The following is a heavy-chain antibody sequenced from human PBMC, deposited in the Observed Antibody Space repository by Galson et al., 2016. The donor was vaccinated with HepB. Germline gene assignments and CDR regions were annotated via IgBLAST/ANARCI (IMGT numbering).Heavy chain of an antibody. Sequence: SLRLSCAASGFAFTEYWISWVRQAPGRGLEWVGQVSTSGSERFYSDFVRGRFTISRDNAKNSVFLQMNSLWVEDTAIYYCARDWDRGLDFDWLSDDDWGQGTLVTVSS. D-gene: IGHD3-9*01. CDR3: ARDWDRGLDFDWLSDDD. CDR1: GFAFTEYW. CDR2: VSTSGSER. J-gene: IGHJ4*02. V-gene: IGHV3-7*03.